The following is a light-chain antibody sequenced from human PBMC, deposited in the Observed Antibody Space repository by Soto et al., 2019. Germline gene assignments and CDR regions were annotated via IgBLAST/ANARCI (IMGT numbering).Light chain of an antibody. Sequence: EIVMTQSPAIMSVSPGERATLFCRASQSIGRTLAWYQQKPGQSPRLLVYGASTRANGTPVRFRGNGSGTEFTLPISSLQSEDVAVYYCQQYNQWPPYTFGQGTKVEIK. CDR3: QQYNQWPPYT. V-gene: IGKV3-15*01. CDR1: QSIGRT. CDR2: GAS. J-gene: IGKJ2*01.